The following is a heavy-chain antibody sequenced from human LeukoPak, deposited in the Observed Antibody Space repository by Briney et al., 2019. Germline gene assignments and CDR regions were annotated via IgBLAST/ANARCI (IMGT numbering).Heavy chain of an antibody. J-gene: IGHJ4*02. CDR3: ARGPGYFDY. V-gene: IGHV3-48*04. CDR1: GFTFSSYS. Sequence: GGPLRLSCAASGFTFSSYSMSWVRQAPGKGLEWVSYISSSISTIYYSDSVKGRFTISRDNAKNSLYLQMNSLRAEDTAVYYCARGPGYFDYWGQGTLVTVSS. D-gene: IGHD2-8*02. CDR2: ISSSISTI.